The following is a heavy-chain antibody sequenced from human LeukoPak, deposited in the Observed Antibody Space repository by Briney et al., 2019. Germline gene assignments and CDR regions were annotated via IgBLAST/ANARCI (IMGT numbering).Heavy chain of an antibody. V-gene: IGHV4-38-2*02. J-gene: IGHJ5*02. D-gene: IGHD3-3*01. CDR2: VYHTGAT. CDR1: GYSISSGYF. Sequence: PSETLSLTCGVSGYSISSGYFWVWIRQPPGKGLEWIGSVYHTGATYYNPSLRSPVTIPVDTSKNQFSLELNSVTAADTAVYYCARDLGLTISANWFDPWGQGTLVTVSS. CDR3: ARDLGLTISANWFDP.